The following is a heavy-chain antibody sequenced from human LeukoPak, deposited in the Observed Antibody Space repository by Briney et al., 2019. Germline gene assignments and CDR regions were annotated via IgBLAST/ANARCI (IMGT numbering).Heavy chain of an antibody. Sequence: GGSPRLSCAASGFTFSGHWMSWVRQAPGKGLEWVANINQGGSDKYYVDSAKGRFTISRDNANNLLYLQMNSLRGEDTAVYYCTRDRSRAEDDWGQGTLVTVSS. V-gene: IGHV3-7*01. J-gene: IGHJ4*02. CDR3: TRDRSRAEDD. CDR1: GFTFSGHW. CDR2: INQGGSDK. D-gene: IGHD1-14*01.